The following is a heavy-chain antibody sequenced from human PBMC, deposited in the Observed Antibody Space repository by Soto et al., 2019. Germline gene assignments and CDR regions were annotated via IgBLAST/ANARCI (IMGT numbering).Heavy chain of an antibody. Sequence: PSETLSLTCTVSGASVSSGAYYWGWVRQRPGRGLEWIGYIYESGYTYYNTSLKSRLTISLDRSSNQFSLGLTSVTAADTAVYYCVRALRHTAMVYPWFDPWGQGTLVTVS. CDR3: VRALRHTAMVYPWFDP. CDR2: IYESGYT. J-gene: IGHJ5*02. D-gene: IGHD5-18*01. CDR1: GASVSSGAYY. V-gene: IGHV4-31*03.